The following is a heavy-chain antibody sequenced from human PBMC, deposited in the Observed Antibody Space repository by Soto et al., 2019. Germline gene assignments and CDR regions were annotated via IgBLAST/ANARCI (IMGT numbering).Heavy chain of an antibody. CDR1: GGSISSYY. D-gene: IGHD4-17*01. CDR3: ASGSTYGDYGY. J-gene: IGHJ4*02. Sequence: SETLPLTCTVSGGSISSYYWIWIRQPPGKGLEWIGYIYYSGSTNYNPSLKSRVTISVDTSKNQFSLKLSSVTAADTAVYYCASGSTYGDYGYWGQGTLLTVSS. V-gene: IGHV4-59*01. CDR2: IYYSGST.